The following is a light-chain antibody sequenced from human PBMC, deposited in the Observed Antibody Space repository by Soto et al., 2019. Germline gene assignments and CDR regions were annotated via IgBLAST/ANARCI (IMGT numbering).Light chain of an antibody. J-gene: IGLJ1*01. Sequence: QSVLTQPPSASGTPGQRVTISCSGSSSNIGSNTVNWYQQLPGTAPKLLIYSNNQRPSGVPDRFSVSKSGTSASLAISGLQSEDEADYYCAAWDDSLNGPGYVFGTGTKLTVL. CDR3: AAWDDSLNGPGYV. V-gene: IGLV1-44*01. CDR1: SSNIGSNT. CDR2: SNN.